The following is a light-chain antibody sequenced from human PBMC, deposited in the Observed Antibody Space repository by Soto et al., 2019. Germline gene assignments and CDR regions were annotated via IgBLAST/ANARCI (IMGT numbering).Light chain of an antibody. V-gene: IGLV1-44*01. CDR1: SSNVGINS. Sequence: QSVLTQPPSASGTPGQRVAIACSGSSSNVGINSVSWYQQFPGAAPKDLIYNTNQRPSGVPDRFSGSKSGTSASLAISGLQPEDEADYYCAAWDDSLNGPVFGGGTKLTVL. CDR3: AAWDDSLNGPV. CDR2: NTN. J-gene: IGLJ2*01.